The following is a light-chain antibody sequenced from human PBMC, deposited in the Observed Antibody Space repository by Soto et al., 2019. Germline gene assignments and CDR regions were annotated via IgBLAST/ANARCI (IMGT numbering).Light chain of an antibody. J-gene: IGLJ1*01. CDR2: HVT. CDR1: SSDIGHYDY. CDR3: CSLTTSHTYV. V-gene: IGLV2-14*03. Sequence: QSALAQPASVSGSPGQSITISCTGTSSDIGHYDYVSWYQQHPGKAPKLMIYHVTYRPSGVSNRYSGSKSGNSASLTISGLQADDEADYYCCSLTTSHTYVFXSGTKVTV.